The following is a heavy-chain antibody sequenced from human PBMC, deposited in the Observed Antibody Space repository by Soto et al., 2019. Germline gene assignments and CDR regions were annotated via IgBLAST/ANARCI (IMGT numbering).Heavy chain of an antibody. CDR3: AKLGSSSWSPHYYFDY. V-gene: IGHV3-23*01. CDR1: GFTFNNYA. D-gene: IGHD2-2*01. J-gene: IGHJ4*02. CDR2: ITGSGSDT. Sequence: GSLRLSCAASGFTFNNYAMGWVRQAPGKGLEWVSAITGSGSDTYYVDSVKGRFTISRDNSKNTLYLQMNSLRAEDTALYYCAKLGSSSWSPHYYFDYWGLGTLVTVSS.